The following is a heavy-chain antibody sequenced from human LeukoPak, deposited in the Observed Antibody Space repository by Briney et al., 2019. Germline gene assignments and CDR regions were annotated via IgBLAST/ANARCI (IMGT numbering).Heavy chain of an antibody. CDR3: AKSGGYGLIDY. D-gene: IGHD1-26*01. Sequence: PSETLSLTCTVSGASISGSGYYWGWVRQPPGKGLEWIGSIYSSGSTYYNASLQSRVTISIETSKNQISLRLNSVTAADTAMYYCAKSGGYGLIDYWGQGTLVTVSS. CDR1: GASISGSGYY. CDR2: IYSSGST. J-gene: IGHJ4*02. V-gene: IGHV4-39*01.